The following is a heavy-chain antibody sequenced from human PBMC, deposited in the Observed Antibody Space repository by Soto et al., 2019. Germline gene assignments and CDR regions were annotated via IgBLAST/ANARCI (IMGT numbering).Heavy chain of an antibody. J-gene: IGHJ4*02. D-gene: IGHD6-19*01. V-gene: IGHV3-23*01. CDR1: GFTFSDYV. CDR3: AKASSAWYGSKNYYFDS. CDR2: ISATGGTT. Sequence: EVHLSESGGGVVQPGGSLRLSCVVSGFTFSDYVMDWVRQAPGKGLEWVSEISATGGTTNYADSVKGRYTISRDNSNNTLYLQLTNLRAEDTAMFYSAKASSAWYGSKNYYFDSWGQGALVTVSS.